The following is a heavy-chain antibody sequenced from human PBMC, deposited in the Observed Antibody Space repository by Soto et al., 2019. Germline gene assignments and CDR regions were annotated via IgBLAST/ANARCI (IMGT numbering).Heavy chain of an antibody. V-gene: IGHV4-39*01. CDR1: GGSISSSSYY. CDR3: ARHYRSSRNWYFDL. CDR2: IYYSGST. J-gene: IGHJ2*01. D-gene: IGHD3-16*02. Sequence: QLQLQESGPGLVKPSETLSLTCTVSGGSISSSSYYWGWIRQPPGKGLEWIGSIYYSGSTYYNPSLKSRVTTAVDTSKNQFSLKLSSVTAADTAVYYCARHYRSSRNWYFDLWGRGTLVTVSS.